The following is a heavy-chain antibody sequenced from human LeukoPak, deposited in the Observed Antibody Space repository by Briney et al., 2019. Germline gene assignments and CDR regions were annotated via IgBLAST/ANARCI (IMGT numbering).Heavy chain of an antibody. D-gene: IGHD1-1*01. Sequence: GASVKVTCKSSGYTFTIYGISWVRQAPGQGLEWMGWISAYNGNTNYAQKLQGRVTMTTDTSTSTAYMELRSLRSDDTAVYYCARDTPTTGTPYDAFDIWGQGTMVTVSS. J-gene: IGHJ3*02. CDR2: ISAYNGNT. V-gene: IGHV1-18*01. CDR1: GYTFTIYG. CDR3: ARDTPTTGTPYDAFDI.